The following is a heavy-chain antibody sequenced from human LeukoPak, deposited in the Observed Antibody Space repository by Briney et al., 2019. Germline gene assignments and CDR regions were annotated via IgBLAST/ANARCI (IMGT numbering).Heavy chain of an antibody. V-gene: IGHV3-53*05. CDR1: GFIVSSDY. D-gene: IGHD2-2*01. J-gene: IGHJ5*02. Sequence: GESLRLSCAVSGFIVSSDYMSWVRQAPGKGLEWVSTIYSGGSTYYADSVKGRFTISRDNSKNTLYLQMNSLRSEDTAVYYCARAHDGEYQLPNWFDPWGQGTLVTVSS. CDR3: ARAHDGEYQLPNWFDP. CDR2: IYSGGST.